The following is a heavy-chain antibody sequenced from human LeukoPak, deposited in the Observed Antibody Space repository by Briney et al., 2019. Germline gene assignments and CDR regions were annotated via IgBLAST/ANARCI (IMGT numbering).Heavy chain of an antibody. V-gene: IGHV3-23*01. CDR3: AKDSCSGGSCYEDY. J-gene: IGHJ4*02. Sequence: GGSLRLSCAASGFTFSSYAMICVRQAPGKGLEWVSGISGSGGSTYYADSVKGRFTISRDNSKKTLYLQMNSLTAEGTAVYYCAKDSCSGGSCYEDYWGQGTLVTVSP. CDR2: ISGSGGST. CDR1: GFTFSSYA. D-gene: IGHD2-15*01.